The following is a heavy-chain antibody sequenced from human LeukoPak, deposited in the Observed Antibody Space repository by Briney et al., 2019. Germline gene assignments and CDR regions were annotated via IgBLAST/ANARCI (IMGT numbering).Heavy chain of an antibody. CDR2: ISGSGGST. J-gene: IGHJ4*02. CDR1: GFTFSSYA. CDR3: AKHSSSWYFVDY. V-gene: IGHV3-23*01. D-gene: IGHD6-13*01. Sequence: GGSLRLSCAASGFTFSSYARSWVRQAPGKGLEWVSAISGSGGSTYYADSVKGRFTISRDNSKNTLYLQMNSLRAEDTAVYYCAKHSSSWYFVDYWGQGTLVTVSS.